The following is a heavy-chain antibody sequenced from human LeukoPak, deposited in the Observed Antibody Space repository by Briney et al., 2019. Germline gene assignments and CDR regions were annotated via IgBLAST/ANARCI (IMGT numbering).Heavy chain of an antibody. Sequence: PGGSLRLSCAASGFTFSSYAMSWVRQAPGKGLEWVSAISGSGGSTYYADSVKGRFTISRDNAKNSLYLQMNSLRAEDTAVYYCARDIRGTNIAARPHYFDYWGQGTLVTVSS. CDR3: ARDIRGTNIAARPHYFDY. CDR1: GFTFSSYA. V-gene: IGHV3-23*01. J-gene: IGHJ4*02. D-gene: IGHD6-6*01. CDR2: ISGSGGST.